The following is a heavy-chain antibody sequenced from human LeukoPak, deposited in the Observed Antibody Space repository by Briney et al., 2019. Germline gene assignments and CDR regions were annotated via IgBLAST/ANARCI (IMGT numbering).Heavy chain of an antibody. CDR1: GFTFSSYT. CDR3: AREGWYCSGGSCHLRYYYYYYMDV. Sequence: GGSLRLSCAASGFTFSSYTMNWVRQAPGKGLEWVSSISSSSSYKYYADSVKGRFTISRDNAKNSLYLQMNSLRAEDTAVYYWAREGWYCSGGSCHLRYYYYYYMDVWGKGTTVTISS. D-gene: IGHD2-15*01. CDR2: ISSSSSYK. J-gene: IGHJ6*03. V-gene: IGHV3-21*01.